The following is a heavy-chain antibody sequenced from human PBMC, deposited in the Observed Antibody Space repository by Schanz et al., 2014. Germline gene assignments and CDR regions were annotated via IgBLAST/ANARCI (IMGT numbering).Heavy chain of an antibody. CDR2: INPSGGST. D-gene: IGHD6-13*01. CDR1: GYTFTSYY. Sequence: QVQLVQSGAEVKKPGASVKVSCKASGYTFTSYYMHWVRQAPGQGLEWMGIINPSGGSTNYAQKFQGRVTMTADKSTSTVYMEVSGLRSEDTAVYYCARDGEAAAGCDYWGQGTLVTVSS. CDR3: ARDGEAAAGCDY. V-gene: IGHV1-46*03. J-gene: IGHJ4*02.